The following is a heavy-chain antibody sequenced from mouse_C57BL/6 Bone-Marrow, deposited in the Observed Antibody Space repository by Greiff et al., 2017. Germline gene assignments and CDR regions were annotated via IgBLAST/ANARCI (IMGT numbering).Heavy chain of an antibody. CDR2: IHPSDSDT. CDR1: GYTFTSYW. D-gene: IGHD1-1*01. V-gene: IGHV1-74*01. CDR3: GICTTVVAPLGVDV. J-gene: IGHJ1*03. Sequence: QVQLQQPGAELVKPGASVKVSCKASGYTFTSYWMHWVKQRPGQGLEWIGRIHPSDSDTNYNQKFKGKATLTVDNSSSTAYMQLSSLTSEDSAVYYCGICTTVVAPLGVDVWGTGTTVTVSS.